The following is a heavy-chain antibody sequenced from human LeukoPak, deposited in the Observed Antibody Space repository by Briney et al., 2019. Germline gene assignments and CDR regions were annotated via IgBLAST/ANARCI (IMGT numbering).Heavy chain of an antibody. J-gene: IGHJ4*02. V-gene: IGHV1-69*06. CDR3: ATTGAAAGSGYYFDY. D-gene: IGHD6-13*01. CDR1: GGTFSSYA. CDR2: IIPIFGTA. Sequence: SVTVSCKASGGTFSSYAISWVRQAPGQGLEWMGGIIPIFGTANYAQKFQGRVTITADKSTSTAYMELSSLRSEDTAVYYCATTGAAAGSGYYFDYWGQGTLVTVSS.